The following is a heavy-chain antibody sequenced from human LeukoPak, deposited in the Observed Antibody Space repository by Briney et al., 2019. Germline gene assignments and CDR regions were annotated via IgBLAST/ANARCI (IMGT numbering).Heavy chain of an antibody. D-gene: IGHD3-16*02. Sequence: ASVKVSCKASGYTFTSYDINWVRQATGQGLEWMGWMNPNSGNTGYAQKFQGRVTMTRNTSISTAYMELSSLRSEDTAVYYCARAVRTYDYVWGSYRSAFDIWGQGTMVTVSS. CDR1: GYTFTSYD. J-gene: IGHJ3*02. CDR3: ARAVRTYDYVWGSYRSAFDI. V-gene: IGHV1-8*01. CDR2: MNPNSGNT.